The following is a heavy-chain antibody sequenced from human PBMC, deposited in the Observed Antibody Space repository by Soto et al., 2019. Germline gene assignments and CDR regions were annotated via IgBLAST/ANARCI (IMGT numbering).Heavy chain of an antibody. CDR1: GGSRSKFY. V-gene: IGHV4-4*07. Sequence: QVQVQESGPGLVKPSETLSLTCSVSGGSRSKFYWSWIRKTAGKGLEWMGRVYATGTSDYNPSLRSRIAMSVDISKKTFSLRLRSVTAADTGVYYCVRDGSKTLRDCFDPWGQGILVTVSS. CDR3: VRDGSKTLRDCFDP. D-gene: IGHD4-17*01. CDR2: VYATGTS. J-gene: IGHJ5*02.